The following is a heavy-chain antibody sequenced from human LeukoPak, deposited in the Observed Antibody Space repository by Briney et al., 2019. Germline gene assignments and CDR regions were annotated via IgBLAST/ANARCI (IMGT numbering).Heavy chain of an antibody. CDR3: ARRALLRVYSSSYVSWFDP. V-gene: IGHV4-34*01. CDR2: INHSGST. Sequence: SETLSLTCAVYGGSFSGYYWSWIRQPPGKGLEWIGEINHSGSTNYNPSLKSRVTISVDTSKNQFSLKLSSVTAADTAVYYCARRALLRVYSSSYVSWFDPWGQGTLVTVSS. CDR1: GGSFSGYY. D-gene: IGHD6-13*01. J-gene: IGHJ5*02.